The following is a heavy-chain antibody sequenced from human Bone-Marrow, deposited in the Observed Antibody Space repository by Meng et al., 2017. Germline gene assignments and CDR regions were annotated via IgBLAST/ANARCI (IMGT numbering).Heavy chain of an antibody. V-gene: IGHV6-1*01. Sequence: SQTLSLTCSIPGDSVSSNSAALNWIRQSPSRGLEWLGRTYYRSKWYNDYAVSVKSRITINPDTSKNQFSLQLSSVTPEDTAVYYSARGSGGTHSGYDFDYWGQGTRVTVSS. CDR1: GDSVSSNSAA. CDR3: ARGSGGTHSGYDFDY. D-gene: IGHD5-12*01. CDR2: TYYRSKWYN. J-gene: IGHJ4*02.